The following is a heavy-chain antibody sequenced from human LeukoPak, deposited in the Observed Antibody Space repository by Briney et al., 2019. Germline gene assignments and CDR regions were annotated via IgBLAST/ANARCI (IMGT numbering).Heavy chain of an antibody. Sequence: SETLSLTCAVYGGSFSGYYWSWIRQPPGKGLEWIGEINHSGSTNYNPSLKSRVTISVDTSKNQFSLKLSSVTAADTAVCYCARGSYVWGSYRLDYWGQGTLVTVSS. CDR3: ARGSYVWGSYRLDY. D-gene: IGHD3-16*02. CDR1: GGSFSGYY. J-gene: IGHJ4*02. V-gene: IGHV4-34*01. CDR2: INHSGST.